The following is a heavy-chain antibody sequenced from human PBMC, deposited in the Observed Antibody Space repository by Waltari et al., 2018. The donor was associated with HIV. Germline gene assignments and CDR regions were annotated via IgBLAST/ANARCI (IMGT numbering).Heavy chain of an antibody. CDR2: INAGNGNT. D-gene: IGHD5-12*01. CDR1: GYTFTSYA. J-gene: IGHJ4*02. CDR3: ARSVDIVATAPDY. Sequence: QVQLVQSGAEVKKPGASVKVSCKASGYTFTSYAMHWVRQAPGQRLEWMGWINAGNGNTKYSQKFQGRVTITRDTSASTAYMELSSLRSEDTAVYYCARSVDIVATAPDYWGQGTLVTVSS. V-gene: IGHV1-3*01.